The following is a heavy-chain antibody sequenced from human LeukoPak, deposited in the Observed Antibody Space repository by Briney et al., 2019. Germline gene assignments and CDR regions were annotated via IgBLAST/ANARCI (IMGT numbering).Heavy chain of an antibody. CDR1: GFTFSSYG. J-gene: IGHJ4*02. V-gene: IGHV3-30*02. CDR3: ASGERGFDY. D-gene: IGHD1-26*01. CDR2: IRNDGSNK. Sequence: GGSLRLSCAASGFTFSSYGMHWVRQAPGKGLEWVAFIRNDGSNKYYADSVKGRFTISRDNSKNTLYLQMNSLRAGDTAVYYCASGERGFDYWGQGTLVTVSS.